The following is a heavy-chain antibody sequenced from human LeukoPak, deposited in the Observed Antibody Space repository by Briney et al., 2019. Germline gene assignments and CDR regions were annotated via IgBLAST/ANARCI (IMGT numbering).Heavy chain of an antibody. V-gene: IGHV4-59*01. J-gene: IGHJ5*02. D-gene: IGHD6-19*01. CDR3: ARAPSSGWYDFPFDP. CDR2: IYYSGST. CDR1: GGSISSYY. Sequence: SETLSLTCTVSGGSISSYYWSWIRQPPGKGQEWIGYIYYSGSTNYNPSLKSRVTISVDTSKNQFSLKLSSVTAADTAVYYCARAPSSGWYDFPFDPWGQGTLVTVSS.